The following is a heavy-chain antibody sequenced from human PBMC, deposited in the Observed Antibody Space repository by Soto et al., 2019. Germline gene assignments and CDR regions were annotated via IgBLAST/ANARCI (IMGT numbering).Heavy chain of an antibody. CDR3: SRDQSLGQPVAFDV. Sequence: EVQLVESGGGLVTPGGSLRVSCAASGFTFRSYSMNWVRQAPGKGLEWISTISSNSAYIYYADSVEGRFTISRDNARNSVYLKLNSLRAEDTAIYYCSRDQSLGQPVAFDVWGQGTMVTVSS. CDR2: ISSNSAYI. V-gene: IGHV3-21*01. CDR1: GFTFRSYS. J-gene: IGHJ3*01.